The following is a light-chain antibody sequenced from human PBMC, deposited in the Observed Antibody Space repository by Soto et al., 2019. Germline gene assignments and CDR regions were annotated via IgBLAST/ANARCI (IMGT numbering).Light chain of an antibody. V-gene: IGLV1-51*01. J-gene: IGLJ2*01. CDR2: GNN. Sequence: QSVLTQPPSVSAAPGQTVTISCSGSSSNVQNNYVSWHQQLPGAAPKLLIYGNNKRPSGIPDRFSDSKSGATATLGITGLQTGDAADYYCVTWDSSLSAAVFGGGTKLTVL. CDR3: VTWDSSLSAAV. CDR1: SSNVQNNY.